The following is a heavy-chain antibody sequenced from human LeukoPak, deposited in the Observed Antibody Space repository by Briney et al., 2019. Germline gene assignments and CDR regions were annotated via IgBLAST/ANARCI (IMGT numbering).Heavy chain of an antibody. J-gene: IGHJ6*03. CDR3: ARARITIFGPWSYMDV. CDR1: GGSISSGSYY. D-gene: IGHD3-3*01. V-gene: IGHV4-61*10. CDR2: ISNSGTT. Sequence: SETLSLTCTVSGGSISSGSYYWPWIRQPAGKGLEWIGRISNSGTTNYNPSLKSRVTISVDTSKNQFSLKLSSVTAADTAVYYCARARITIFGPWSYMDVWGKGTTVTVSS.